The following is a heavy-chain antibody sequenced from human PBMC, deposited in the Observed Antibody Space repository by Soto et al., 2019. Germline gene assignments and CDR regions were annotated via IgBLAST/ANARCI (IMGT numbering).Heavy chain of an antibody. CDR2: ISGYDGHT. D-gene: IGHD3-16*01. Sequence: QVQLVQSGAEVRKPGASVKVSCKASGYTFTTYGITWVRQAPGQGLEWMGWISGYDGHTKYAQKFQGRIIMTTDTSTSTVYMDLRSLRSDDTAVYYCAREGEMPYYYTVWTSGAKGPRSPSP. CDR1: GYTFTTYG. J-gene: IGHJ6*02. V-gene: IGHV1-18*01. CDR3: AREGEMPYYYTVWTS.